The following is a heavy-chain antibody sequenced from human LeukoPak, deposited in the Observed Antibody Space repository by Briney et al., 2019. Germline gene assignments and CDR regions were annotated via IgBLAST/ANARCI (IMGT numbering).Heavy chain of an antibody. CDR3: ARGGNYYDSLRGYFDY. J-gene: IGHJ4*02. D-gene: IGHD3-22*01. V-gene: IGHV1-46*01. CDR1: GYTFTGYY. Sequence: ASVKVSCKASGYTFTGYYMHWVRQAPGQGLEWMGIINPSGGSTSYAQKFQGRVTMTRDASTSTVYMELSSLRAEDTAVYYCARGGNYYDSLRGYFDYWGQGTLVTVSS. CDR2: INPSGGST.